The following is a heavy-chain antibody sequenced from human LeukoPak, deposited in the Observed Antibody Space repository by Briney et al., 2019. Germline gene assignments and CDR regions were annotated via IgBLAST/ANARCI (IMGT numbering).Heavy chain of an antibody. D-gene: IGHD6-13*01. CDR3: ARSGIAAASQYYFDS. J-gene: IGHJ4*02. V-gene: IGHV4-31*03. CDR2: IYSSGNT. CDR1: GGSISSGGNY. Sequence: PSEPLSLPCTVSGGSISSGGNYWSWIRQHPGKGLEWIGDIYSSGNTYYNPSLKSRLTISVDTSKNQFSLKLISVTAADTAVYFCARSGIAAASQYYFDSWGQGTLVTVSS.